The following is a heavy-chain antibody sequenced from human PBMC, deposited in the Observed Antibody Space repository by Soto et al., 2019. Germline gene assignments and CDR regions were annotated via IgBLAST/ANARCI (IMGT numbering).Heavy chain of an antibody. CDR3: VRVGSGSYSWRDP. Sequence: EVQLEESGGEQAQPGGSLRLSCAASGFTFSTYWMHWVRQAPGKGLVWVSRINTDGGTTTYAESVKGRFTISRDNARNTLYLQMNSLRPEDTALYYCVRVGSGSYSWRDPWGQGTLVTVSS. CDR1: GFTFSTYW. CDR2: INTDGGTT. J-gene: IGHJ5*02. V-gene: IGHV3-74*01. D-gene: IGHD1-26*01.